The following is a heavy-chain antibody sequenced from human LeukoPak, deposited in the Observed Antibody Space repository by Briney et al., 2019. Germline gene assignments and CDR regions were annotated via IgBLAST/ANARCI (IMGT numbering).Heavy chain of an antibody. D-gene: IGHD6-19*01. CDR1: GFTLSSYE. J-gene: IGHJ4*02. CDR3: ARDLSSGWYLSSASYYFDY. CDR2: ISSSGNTV. V-gene: IGHV3-48*03. Sequence: PGGSLRLSCAASGFTLSSYEMNWVRQAPGKGLEWVSYISSSGNTVKYADSVKGRFTISRDNAKNSLYLQMNSLRAEDTAVYYCARDLSSGWYLSSASYYFDYWGQGTLVTDSS.